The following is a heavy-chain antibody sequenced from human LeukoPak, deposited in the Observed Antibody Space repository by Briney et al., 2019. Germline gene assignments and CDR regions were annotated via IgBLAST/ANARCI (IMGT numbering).Heavy chain of an antibody. CDR3: ATTPRRVGATKVHDY. CDR2: FDPEDGET. CDR1: GYTLTELS. D-gene: IGHD1-26*01. J-gene: IGHJ4*02. Sequence: ASVKVPCKVSGYTLTELSMHWVRQAPGKGLEWMGGFDPEDGETIYAQKFQGRVTMTEDTSTDTAYMELSSLRSEDTAVYYCATTPRRVGATKVHDYWGQGTLVTVSS. V-gene: IGHV1-24*01.